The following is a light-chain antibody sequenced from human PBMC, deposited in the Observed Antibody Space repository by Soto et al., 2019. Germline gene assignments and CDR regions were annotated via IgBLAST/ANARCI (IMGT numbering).Light chain of an antibody. V-gene: IGKV1-27*01. Sequence: DIQMTQSPSSLSASVGDRVTMTCRASQGINNLLAWYQQKPGKVPKLLIYAASTLLSGVPSRFSGSGSGTDFTLTISSLQPEDVATYYCQKYNSALWTFGQGTKVEIK. CDR2: AAS. J-gene: IGKJ1*01. CDR1: QGINNL. CDR3: QKYNSALWT.